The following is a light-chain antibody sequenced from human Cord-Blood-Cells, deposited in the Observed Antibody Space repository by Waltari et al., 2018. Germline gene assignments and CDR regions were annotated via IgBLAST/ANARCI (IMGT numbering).Light chain of an antibody. CDR3: QSADSSGTYV. CDR1: ALPKQY. J-gene: IGLJ1*01. CDR2: KDS. Sequence: SYELTQPPPVSVSPGQTARITCSGAALPKQYAYWYQQKPGQAPVLVLYKDSERPSGIPERFSGSSSGTTVTLTISGVQAEDEADYDCQSADSSGTYVFGTGTKVTVL. V-gene: IGLV3-25*03.